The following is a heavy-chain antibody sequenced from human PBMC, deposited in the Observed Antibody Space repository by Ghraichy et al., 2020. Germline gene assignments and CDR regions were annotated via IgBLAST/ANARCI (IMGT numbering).Heavy chain of an antibody. CDR2: IYYSGST. D-gene: IGHD6-13*01. CDR3: ARHKQQLVPTHLDY. J-gene: IGHJ4*02. Sequence: SETLSLTCTVSGGSISSSSYYWGWIRQPPGKGLEWIGSIYYSGSTYYNPSLKSRVTISVDTSKNQFSLKLSSVTAADTAVYYCARHKQQLVPTHLDYWGQGTLVTVSS. CDR1: GGSISSSSYY. V-gene: IGHV4-39*01.